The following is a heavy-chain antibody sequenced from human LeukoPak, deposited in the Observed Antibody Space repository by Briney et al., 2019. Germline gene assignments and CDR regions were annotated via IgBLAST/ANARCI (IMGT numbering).Heavy chain of an antibody. D-gene: IGHD5-12*01. CDR1: GFTFSSYS. V-gene: IGHV3-7*01. Sequence: GGSLRLSCAASGFTFSSYSMNWVRQAPGKGLEWVAHINQDGSKEYYMDSVKARFTISRDNAKNSLSLRMNSLRAEDTAVYYCVRDGGVSGYDLLDYWGQGTLVTVSS. J-gene: IGHJ4*02. CDR2: INQDGSKE. CDR3: VRDGGVSGYDLLDY.